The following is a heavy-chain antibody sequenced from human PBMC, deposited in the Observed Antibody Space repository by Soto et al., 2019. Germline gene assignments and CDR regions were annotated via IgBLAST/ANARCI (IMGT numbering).Heavy chain of an antibody. Sequence: SETLSLTCTVSCGSISSYYWSCIRQPPWKGLEWIVEINHSGSTNYNPSLKSRVTISVDTSKNQFSLKLSSVTAADTAVYYCASVPVLRYFDWLVGSNYGMEFWGQGTPVTVSS. D-gene: IGHD3-9*01. J-gene: IGHJ6*02. CDR1: CGSISSYY. V-gene: IGHV4-34*01. CDR3: ASVPVLRYFDWLVGSNYGMEF. CDR2: INHSGST.